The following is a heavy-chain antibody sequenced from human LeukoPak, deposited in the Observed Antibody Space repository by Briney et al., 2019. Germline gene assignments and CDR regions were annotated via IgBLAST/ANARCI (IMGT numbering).Heavy chain of an antibody. Sequence: GGSLRLSCAASGFTFSTYGMHWVRQAPGKGLEWVSSISSSSSYIYYADSVKGRFTISRDNAKNTLYLQMNSLRAEDTAVYYCARDRELQDYWGQGTLVTVSS. J-gene: IGHJ4*02. CDR3: ARDRELQDY. CDR2: ISSSSSYI. CDR1: GFTFSTYG. D-gene: IGHD1-26*01. V-gene: IGHV3-21*01.